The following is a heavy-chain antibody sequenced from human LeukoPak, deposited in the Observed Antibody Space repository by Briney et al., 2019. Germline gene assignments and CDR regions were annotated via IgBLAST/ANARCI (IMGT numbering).Heavy chain of an antibody. V-gene: IGHV4-39*01. CDR3: ASRVYGLGSFNY. CDR1: GDSISSTSYY. Sequence: PSETLSLTCTVSGDSISSTSYYWDWIRQPPGKGLEWIGSIYNSGTTYYNPSLKSRVTISVDTSKNQFSLKVSSVIAADTAVYYCASRVYGLGSFNYWGQGTLVTVSS. CDR2: IYNSGTT. D-gene: IGHD3-10*01. J-gene: IGHJ4*01.